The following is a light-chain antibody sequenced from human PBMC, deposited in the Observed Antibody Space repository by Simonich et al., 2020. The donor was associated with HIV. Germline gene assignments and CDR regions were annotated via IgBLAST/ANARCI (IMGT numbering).Light chain of an antibody. J-gene: IGKJ4*01. V-gene: IGKV4-1*01. Sequence: DIVMTQSPDSLAVSLGERATINCKSSQSVLYSSNNKNYLAWYQQKPGQPPKLLIYWASTRESGFPDRFSGSGSGTEFTLTISSLQAEDVAVYYCQQYYSTPLTFGGGTKVEIK. CDR2: WAS. CDR1: QSVLYSSNNKNY. CDR3: QQYYSTPLT.